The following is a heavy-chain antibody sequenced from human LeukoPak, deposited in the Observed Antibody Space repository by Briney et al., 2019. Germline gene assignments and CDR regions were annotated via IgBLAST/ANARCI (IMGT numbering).Heavy chain of an antibody. CDR3: ARGVGSLYCGGDCYPNAY. V-gene: IGHV3-21*01. CDR2: ISSSSSYI. CDR1: GFTFSSYS. J-gene: IGHJ4*02. Sequence: GGSLRLSCAASGFTFSSYSMNWVRQAPGKGLEWVSSISSSSSYIYYADSVKGRFTISRDNAKNSLYLQMNSLRAEDTAVYYCARGVGSLYCGGDCYPNAYWGQGTLVTVSS. D-gene: IGHD2-21*02.